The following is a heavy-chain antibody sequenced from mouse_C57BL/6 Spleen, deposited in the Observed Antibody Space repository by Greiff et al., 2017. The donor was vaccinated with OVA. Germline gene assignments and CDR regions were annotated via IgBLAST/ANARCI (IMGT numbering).Heavy chain of an antibody. Sequence: EVKLMESGGDLVKPGGSLKLSCAASGFTFSSYGMSWVRQTPDKRLEWVATISSGGSYTYYPDSVKGRFTISRDNAKNTLYLQMSSLKSEDTAMYYCARSYYSNRGFAYWGQGTLVTVSA. J-gene: IGHJ3*01. CDR3: ARSYYSNRGFAY. D-gene: IGHD2-5*01. V-gene: IGHV5-6*01. CDR1: GFTFSSYG. CDR2: ISSGGSYT.